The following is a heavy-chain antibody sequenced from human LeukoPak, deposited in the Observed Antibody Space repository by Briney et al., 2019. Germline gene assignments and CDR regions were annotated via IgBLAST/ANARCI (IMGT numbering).Heavy chain of an antibody. Sequence: SETLSLTCTVSGGSIGSNYWTWIRQPPGKGLEYIGYIYYTGCTNYNPSLKSRVTISVDTSKNQFSLKLSSVTAADTAVYFCAKYGNSGWVIDNWGQGTLVTVSS. D-gene: IGHD6-19*01. CDR2: IYYTGCT. J-gene: IGHJ4*02. CDR3: AKYGNSGWVIDN. V-gene: IGHV4-59*08. CDR1: GGSIGSNY.